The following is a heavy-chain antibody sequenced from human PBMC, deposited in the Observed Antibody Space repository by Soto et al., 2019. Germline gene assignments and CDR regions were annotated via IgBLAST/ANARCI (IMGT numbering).Heavy chain of an antibody. CDR3: ARNPRRWRNNWFDP. D-gene: IGHD2-15*01. CDR1: GYTFTSYD. J-gene: IGHJ5*02. Sequence: QVQLVQSGAEVKKPGASVKVSCKASGYTFTSYDINWVRQATGQGLEWMGWMNPNSGNTGYAQKLEGRVTITRNTPISPAYMELSSLRSEDTAVYYCARNPRRWRNNWFDPWGQGTLVTVSS. V-gene: IGHV1-8*01. CDR2: MNPNSGNT.